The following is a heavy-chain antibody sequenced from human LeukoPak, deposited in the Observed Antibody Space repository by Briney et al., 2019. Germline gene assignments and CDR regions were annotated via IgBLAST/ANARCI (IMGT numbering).Heavy chain of an antibody. CDR1: GGSVSSYY. CDR2: IYYSGNT. J-gene: IGHJ3*02. V-gene: IGHV4-59*08. Sequence: SETLSLTCIVSGGSVSSYYWSWIRQPPGKGLEWVGNIYYSGNTNFNPSLVSRVIISVDTSKNQFSLRLSSVTAAHTAVYYCARHGGITMVRGVLSAFDIWGQGTMVTVSS. CDR3: ARHGGITMVRGVLSAFDI. D-gene: IGHD3-10*01.